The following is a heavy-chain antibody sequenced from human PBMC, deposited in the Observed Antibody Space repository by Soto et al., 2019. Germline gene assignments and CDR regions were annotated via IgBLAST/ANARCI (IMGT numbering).Heavy chain of an antibody. D-gene: IGHD3-16*01. V-gene: IGHV1-8*01. J-gene: IGHJ6*02. Sequence: QAHLEQSGAELKRPGASVKVSCKASGYTFSDFDINWLRQASGQGPEWMGWMNAKSGDTFFPQRFHGKFTMTWDTSLSTSYMEVGSLTSDDTAIYYCARGNPFNYAGFDAWGQGTTVAVSS. CDR2: MNAKSGDT. CDR1: GYTFSDFD. CDR3: ARGNPFNYAGFDA.